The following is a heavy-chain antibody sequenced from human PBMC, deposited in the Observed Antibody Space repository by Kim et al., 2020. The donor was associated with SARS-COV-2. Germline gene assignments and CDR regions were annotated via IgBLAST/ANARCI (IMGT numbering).Heavy chain of an antibody. J-gene: IGHJ5*01. V-gene: IGHV4-59*01. CDR3: ARERGRYYDSGSYPSFDS. D-gene: IGHD3-10*01. CDR2: IDYSGSS. Sequence: SETLSLTCTVSGCSISGYYWSWIRQAPGKRLEWIGYIDYSGSSKYNPSLESRVTISVDTSNNQFSLRLSSVTAGDTATYYCARERGRYYDSGSYPSFDS. CDR1: GCSISGYY.